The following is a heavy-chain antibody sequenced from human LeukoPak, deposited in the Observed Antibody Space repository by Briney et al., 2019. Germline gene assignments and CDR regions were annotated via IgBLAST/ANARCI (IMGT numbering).Heavy chain of an antibody. CDR3: ARDRYYDFWSGTTRDAFDI. J-gene: IGHJ3*02. D-gene: IGHD3-3*01. CDR1: GFTCSSYS. V-gene: IGHV3-21*01. Sequence: GGSLRLSSAASGFTCSSYSMNWVRQAPGKGLEWVSSISSSSSYIYYADSVKGRFTISRDNAKNSLYLQMNSLRAEDTAVYYCARDRYYDFWSGTTRDAFDIWGQGTMVTVSS. CDR2: ISSSSSYI.